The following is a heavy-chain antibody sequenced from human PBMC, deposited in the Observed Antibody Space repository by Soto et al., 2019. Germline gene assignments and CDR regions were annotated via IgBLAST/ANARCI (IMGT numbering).Heavy chain of an antibody. CDR1: GFSFKSYS. J-gene: IGHJ4*02. D-gene: IGHD6-19*01. V-gene: IGHV3-30-3*01. CDR2: ILYDESNR. Sequence: QVQLVESGGGVVQPGRSLRLSCAASGFSFKSYSMHWVRQAPGKGLEWVAVILYDESNRYYADSVKGRFTISRDNSKNTLYLQLNSLKFEDTAVYYCARDRLSSGWTKLDSWGQGTLVTVSS. CDR3: ARDRLSSGWTKLDS.